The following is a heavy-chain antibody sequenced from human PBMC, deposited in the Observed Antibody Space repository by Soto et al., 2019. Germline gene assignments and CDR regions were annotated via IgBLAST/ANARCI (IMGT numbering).Heavy chain of an antibody. CDR2: INPHSGGT. CDR1: DDTFTDYY. D-gene: IGHD3-3*01. J-gene: IGHJ6*02. CDR3: ARDRSTIFGVVITAGYYGMDV. Sequence: GASVKVSCKVSDDTFTDYYIHWVRQAPGQGLEWLGWINPHSGGTKYVQEFQGRVTMTRDTSINTAYMELSRLTSDDTAVYLCARDRSTIFGVVITAGYYGMDVWGQGTAVTVS. V-gene: IGHV1-2*02.